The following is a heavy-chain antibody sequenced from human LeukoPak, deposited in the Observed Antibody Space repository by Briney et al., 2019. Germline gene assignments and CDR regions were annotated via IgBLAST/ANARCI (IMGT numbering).Heavy chain of an antibody. CDR2: IYYSGTT. J-gene: IGHJ4*02. CDR1: GGSMSTTTYY. CDR3: ARHDMDVAGGGLDYFDY. D-gene: IGHD1-26*01. Sequence: PSETLSLTCSVSGGSMSTTTYYWGWIRQPPGKGLEWIGTIYYSGTTYYNPSLKRRLTISVDTSKNQFSLKLSSVTAADTAVYYCARHDMDVAGGGLDYFDYWGQGTLVTVSS. V-gene: IGHV4-39*01.